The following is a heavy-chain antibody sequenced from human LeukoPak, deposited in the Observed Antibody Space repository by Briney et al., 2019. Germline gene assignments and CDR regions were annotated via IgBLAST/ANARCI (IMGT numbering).Heavy chain of an antibody. V-gene: IGHV3-48*01. CDR1: GFTFSSYS. J-gene: IGHJ6*03. D-gene: IGHD3-3*01. Sequence: PGGSLRLSCAASGFTFSSYSMNWVRQAPGKGLEWVSYISSSSSTIYYADSVKGRFTISRDNAKNSLYLQMNSLRAEDTAVYYCAELLEWPRSRPRDYYYYYYMDVWGKGTTVTVSS. CDR3: AELLEWPRSRPRDYYYYYYMDV. CDR2: ISSSSSTI.